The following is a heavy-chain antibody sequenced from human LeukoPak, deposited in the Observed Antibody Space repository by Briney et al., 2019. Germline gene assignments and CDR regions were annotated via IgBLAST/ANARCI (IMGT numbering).Heavy chain of an antibody. J-gene: IGHJ4*02. D-gene: IGHD5-18*01. V-gene: IGHV1-69*13. CDR2: IIPIFGTA. CDR3: ARGGVGYSYGYASLDY. CDR1: GGTFSSYA. Sequence: ASVKVSCKASGGTFSSYAISWVRQAPGQGLEWMGGIIPIFGTANYAQKFQGRVTITADESTSTAYMELSSLRSEDTAVYYCARGGVGYSYGYASLDYWGQGTLVTVSS.